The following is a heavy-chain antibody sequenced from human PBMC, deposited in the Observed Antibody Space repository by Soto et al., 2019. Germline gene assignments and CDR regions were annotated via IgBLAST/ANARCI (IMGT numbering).Heavy chain of an antibody. CDR3: ARSSGHYRPFDS. CDR2: IWYDGSNK. J-gene: IGHJ4*02. CDR1: GFTFSSYG. V-gene: IGHV3-33*01. Sequence: GGSLRLSCAASGFTFSSYGMHWVRQAPGKGLEWVAVIWYDGSNKYYADSVKGRFTISRDNAETSLYLQMNSLRAEDTAVYYCARSSGHYRPFDSWGQGTLVTVSS. D-gene: IGHD3-22*01.